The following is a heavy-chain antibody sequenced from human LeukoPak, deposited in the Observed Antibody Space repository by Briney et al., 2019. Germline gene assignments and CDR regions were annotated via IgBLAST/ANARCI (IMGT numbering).Heavy chain of an antibody. D-gene: IGHD2-8*01. J-gene: IGHJ5*02. V-gene: IGHV1-46*01. CDR3: ASAHGVYNWFDP. CDR2: INPSGGST. CDR1: GYAFTGYY. Sequence: ASVKVSCKASGYAFTGYYMHWVRQAPGQGLEWMGIINPSGGSTSYAQKFQGRVTMTRDTSTSTVYMELSSLRSEDTAVYYCASAHGVYNWFDPWGQGTLVTVSS.